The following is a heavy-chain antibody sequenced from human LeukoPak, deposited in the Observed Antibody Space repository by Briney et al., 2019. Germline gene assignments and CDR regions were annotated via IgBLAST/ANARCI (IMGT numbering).Heavy chain of an antibody. V-gene: IGHV1-18*01. CDR2: ISAYNGNT. Sequence: VSVKVSCKASGYTFTSYGISWVRQAPGQGLEWMGWISAYNGNTNYAQKLQGRVTMTTDTSTSTAYMELTSLRSDDTAVYYCARGEPTRRRDGYNWDYWGQGTLVTVSS. CDR3: ARGEPTRRRDGYNWDY. CDR1: GYTFTSYG. J-gene: IGHJ4*02. D-gene: IGHD5-24*01.